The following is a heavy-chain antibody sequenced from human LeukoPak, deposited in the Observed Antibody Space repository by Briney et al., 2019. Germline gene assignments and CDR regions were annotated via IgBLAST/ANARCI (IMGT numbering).Heavy chain of an antibody. CDR3: ARHVLRFLEWLLYVDDAFDI. Sequence: LETLSLTCTVSGGSISSSSYYWGWIRQPPGKGLGWIGCIYFGGSTSNNPSLKSRVTISVETSKNQFSLKLSSVTAADTAVYYCARHVLRFLEWLLYVDDAFDIWGQGTMVTVSS. CDR2: IYFGGST. V-gene: IGHV4-39*01. D-gene: IGHD3-3*01. J-gene: IGHJ3*02. CDR1: GGSISSSSYY.